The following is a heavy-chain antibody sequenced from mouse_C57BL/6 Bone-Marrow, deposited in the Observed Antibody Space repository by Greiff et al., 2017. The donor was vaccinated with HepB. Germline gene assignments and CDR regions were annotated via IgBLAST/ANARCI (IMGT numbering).Heavy chain of an antibody. D-gene: IGHD3-2*02. V-gene: IGHV1-64*01. CDR1: GYTFTSYW. Sequence: QVQLQQPGAELVKPGASVKLSCKASGYTFTSYWMHWVKQRPGQGLEWIGMIQPNSGSTNYNEKFKSKATMTAYKSSSTAYMQLSSLTSEDSAVYYCAKGAQAFFDYWGQGTTLTVSS. J-gene: IGHJ2*01. CDR3: AKGAQAFFDY. CDR2: IQPNSGST.